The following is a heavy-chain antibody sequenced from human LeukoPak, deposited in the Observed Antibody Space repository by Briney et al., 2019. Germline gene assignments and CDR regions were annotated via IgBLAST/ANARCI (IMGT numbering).Heavy chain of an antibody. Sequence: GGSLRLSCAASGFTFSGSAMHWVRQASGKGLEWVGRIRSKANSYATAYAASVKGRFTFSRDNSKNTVYLQMNSLRPEDTAVYYCVRDRDWAFDYWGQGSLVTVSS. CDR3: VRDRDWAFDY. CDR1: GFTFSGSA. CDR2: IRSKANSYAT. J-gene: IGHJ4*02. D-gene: IGHD2-21*02. V-gene: IGHV3-73*01.